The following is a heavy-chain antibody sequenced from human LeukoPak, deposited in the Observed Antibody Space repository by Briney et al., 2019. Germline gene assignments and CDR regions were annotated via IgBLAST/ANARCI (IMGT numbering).Heavy chain of an antibody. V-gene: IGHV3-48*03. CDR1: GFTFSSYE. CDR3: ASAGATIYYYYYYMDV. J-gene: IGHJ6*03. CDR2: VSSSGSTI. Sequence: GGSLRLSCAASGFTFSSYEMNWVRQAPGKGLEWVSYVSSSGSTIYYADSVKGRFTISRDNAENSLYLQMNSLRAEDTAVYYCASAGATIYYYYYYMDVWGKGTTVTVSS. D-gene: IGHD5-12*01.